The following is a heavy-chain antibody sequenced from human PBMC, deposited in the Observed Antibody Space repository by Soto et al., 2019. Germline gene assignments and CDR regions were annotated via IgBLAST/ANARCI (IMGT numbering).Heavy chain of an antibody. J-gene: IGHJ6*02. V-gene: IGHV3-30*18. Sequence: GALRVYCAASVFTCSSYGLHWVRQAPGKGLEWVAVISYDGSNKYYADSVKGRFTISRDNSKNTLYLQMNSLRAEDTAVYYCAKDRGIVYDFWSGEGMDVWGQGTTVTVSS. CDR3: AKDRGIVYDFWSGEGMDV. D-gene: IGHD3-3*01. CDR1: VFTCSSYG. CDR2: ISYDGSNK.